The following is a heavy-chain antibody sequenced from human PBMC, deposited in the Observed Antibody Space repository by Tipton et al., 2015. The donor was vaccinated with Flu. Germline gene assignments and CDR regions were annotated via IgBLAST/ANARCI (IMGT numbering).Heavy chain of an antibody. V-gene: IGHV4-31*03. CDR2: IYYSGST. CDR1: GDSISSGCAY. Sequence: TLSLTCTVSGDSISSGCAYWTWIRQRPGKGLEWIGCIYYSGSTYSNPSLESRITISVGTSNNQFSLRLSSVTAADTAVYFCARRDYSNYVSDPKNWFGPWGPGTLVTVSS. J-gene: IGHJ5*02. CDR3: ARRDYSNYVSDPKNWFGP. D-gene: IGHD4-11*01.